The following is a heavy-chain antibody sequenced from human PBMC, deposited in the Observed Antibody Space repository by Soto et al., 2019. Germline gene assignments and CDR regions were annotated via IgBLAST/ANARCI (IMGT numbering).Heavy chain of an antibody. D-gene: IGHD6-19*01. CDR3: AREKSSGWVDY. Sequence: QVQLVQSGAEVKKPGASVKVSCKASGYTFTSYDINLVRQATGQGLEWMGWMNPNSGNTGYAQKVQRRVTMTRNTSISTAYLGLRSLRSEDTAVYYCAREKSSGWVDYWGQGTLVTVSS. J-gene: IGHJ4*02. CDR1: GYTFTSYD. CDR2: MNPNSGNT. V-gene: IGHV1-8*01.